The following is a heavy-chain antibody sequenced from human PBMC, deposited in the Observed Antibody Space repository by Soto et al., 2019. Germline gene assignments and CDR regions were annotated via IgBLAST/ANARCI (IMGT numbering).Heavy chain of an antibody. Sequence: GESLMISCKGSGYSCTNYWMGWVREMTGKGLEWMGIFSPSNTDTIYTLSLQGRVPISGDVSISTPCLQWSCLNSADTAMYQCATNDTVTRNYGMDVWGQGTTVTVSS. J-gene: IGHJ6*02. D-gene: IGHD4-17*01. V-gene: IGHV5-51*01. CDR3: ATNDTVTRNYGMDV. CDR1: GYSCTNYW. CDR2: FSPSNTDT.